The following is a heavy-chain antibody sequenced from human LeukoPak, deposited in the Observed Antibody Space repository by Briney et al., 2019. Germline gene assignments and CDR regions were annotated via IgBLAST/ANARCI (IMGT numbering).Heavy chain of an antibody. V-gene: IGHV1-69*05. CDR3: ARGRRYCSSTSCYNSRGYYYYMDV. CDR2: IIPIFGTA. J-gene: IGHJ6*03. D-gene: IGHD2-2*01. CDR1: GGTFSSYA. Sequence: GASVKVPCKASGGTFSSYAISWVRQAPGQGLEWMGGIIPIFGTANYAQKFQGRVTITTDESTSTAYMELSSLRSEGTAVYYCARGRRYCSSTSCYNSRGYYYYMDVWGKGTTVTVSS.